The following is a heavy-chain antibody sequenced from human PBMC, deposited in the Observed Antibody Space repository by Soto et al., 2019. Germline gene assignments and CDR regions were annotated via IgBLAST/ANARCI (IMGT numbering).Heavy chain of an antibody. D-gene: IGHD1-26*01. V-gene: IGHV4-34*01. CDR2: INHSGFT. CDR3: ARAAVKLGATLFDS. J-gene: IGHJ4*02. Sequence: PSETLSLTCAVSGGSLSGHYWSWIRQPPEKGLEWIGEINHSGFTNYNPTLKSRVTISRDASKNQFSLRLSSMTAADSAVYFCARAAVKLGATLFDSWGQGTLVTVSS. CDR1: GGSLSGHY.